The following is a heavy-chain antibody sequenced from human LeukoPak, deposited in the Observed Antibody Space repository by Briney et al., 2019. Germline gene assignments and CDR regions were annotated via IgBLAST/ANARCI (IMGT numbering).Heavy chain of an antibody. CDR3: ARAKYQYGELDY. CDR1: GGSISSGSYY. D-gene: IGHD4-17*01. CDR2: IYTSGST. Sequence: PSETLSLTCTVSGGSISSGSYYWSWIRQPAGKGLEWIGRIYTSGSTNYNPSLKSRVTISVDTSKNQFSLKLSSVTAADTAVYYCARAKYQYGELDYWGQGTLVTVSS. J-gene: IGHJ4*02. V-gene: IGHV4-61*02.